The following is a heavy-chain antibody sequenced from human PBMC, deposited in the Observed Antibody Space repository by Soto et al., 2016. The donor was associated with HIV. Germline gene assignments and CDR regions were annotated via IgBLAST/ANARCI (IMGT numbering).Heavy chain of an antibody. J-gene: IGHJ3*02. CDR3: ARPQGWSGYSSSFDAFDI. CDR2: INSDGSST. Sequence: EVQLVESGGGLVQPGGSLRLSCAASGFTFSSYWMHWVRQAPGKGLVWVSRINSDGSSTSYADSVKGRFTISRDNAKNTLYLQMNSLRAEDTAVYYCARPQGWSGYSSSFDAFDIWGQGTMVTVSS. V-gene: IGHV3-74*01. CDR1: GFTFSSYW. D-gene: IGHD6-13*01.